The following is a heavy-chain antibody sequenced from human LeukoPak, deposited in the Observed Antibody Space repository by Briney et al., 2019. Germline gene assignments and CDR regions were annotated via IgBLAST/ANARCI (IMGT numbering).Heavy chain of an antibody. Sequence: PSETLSLTCAVYGGSFSGYYWSWIRQPPGKGLEWIGEINHSGSTNYNPSLKSRVTISVDTSKNQFFLNLNSVTAADTAVYYCARAPHFFDTSGSRYYFDYWGQGALVTVSS. CDR3: ARAPHFFDTSGSRYYFDY. D-gene: IGHD3-22*01. CDR2: INHSGST. V-gene: IGHV4-34*01. CDR1: GGSFSGYY. J-gene: IGHJ4*02.